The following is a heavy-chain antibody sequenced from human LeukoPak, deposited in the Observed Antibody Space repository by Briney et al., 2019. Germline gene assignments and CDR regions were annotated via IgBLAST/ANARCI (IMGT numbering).Heavy chain of an antibody. D-gene: IGHD2-8*02. J-gene: IGHJ4*02. V-gene: IGHV3-23*01. CDR3: AKDVNYWYNY. CDR2: ISGSGGST. Sequence: GRSLRLSCAASGFTFSSYAMGWVRQAPGKGLEWVSAISGSGGSTYYADSVKGRFTISRDNSKNTLYLQMNSLRAEDTAVYYCAKDVNYWYNYWGQGTLVTVSS. CDR1: GFTFSSYA.